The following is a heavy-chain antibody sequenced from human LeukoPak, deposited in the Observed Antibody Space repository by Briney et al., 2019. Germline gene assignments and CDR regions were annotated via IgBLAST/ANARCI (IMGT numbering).Heavy chain of an antibody. D-gene: IGHD5-12*01. J-gene: IGHJ4*02. CDR1: GFTFSSYA. Sequence: GGSLRLSCAASGFTFSSYAMSWVRQALGKGLEWGSTISGGGGYTYYADSVKGRFTISRDSSKNAMYLQMNSLRAEDTAVYYCAKGPSSGPPYYFDYWGQGTLVTVSS. V-gene: IGHV3-23*01. CDR3: AKGPSSGPPYYFDY. CDR2: ISGGGGYT.